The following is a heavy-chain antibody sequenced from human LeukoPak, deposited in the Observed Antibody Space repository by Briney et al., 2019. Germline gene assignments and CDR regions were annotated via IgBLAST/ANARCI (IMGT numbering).Heavy chain of an antibody. V-gene: IGHV3-7*03. CDR2: IKQDGSEK. Sequence: PGRSLRLSCAASGFTFSSYGMHWVRQAPGKGLEWVANIKQDGSEKYYVDSVKGRFTISRDNAKNSLYLQMNSLRAEDTAVYYCARAVGYDFWSGYSYYFDYWGQGTLVTVSS. D-gene: IGHD3-3*01. CDR3: ARAVGYDFWSGYSYYFDY. J-gene: IGHJ4*02. CDR1: GFTFSSYG.